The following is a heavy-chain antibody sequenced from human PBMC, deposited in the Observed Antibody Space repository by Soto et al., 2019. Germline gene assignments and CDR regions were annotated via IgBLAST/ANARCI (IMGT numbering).Heavy chain of an antibody. Sequence: ASVKVSCKASGGLFSNFAVTWVRQAPGQGLEWMGWISVDNGNTKYAQKFQGRVTMTRDTSTNTAYMELRSLRSDDTAVYYCARHGSSTDFDYWGQGALVTVSS. D-gene: IGHD5-12*01. CDR2: ISVDNGNT. CDR1: GGLFSNFA. J-gene: IGHJ4*02. V-gene: IGHV1-18*01. CDR3: ARHGSSTDFDY.